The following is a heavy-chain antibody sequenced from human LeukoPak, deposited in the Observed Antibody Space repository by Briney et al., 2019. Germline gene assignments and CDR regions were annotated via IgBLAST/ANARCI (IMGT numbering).Heavy chain of an antibody. D-gene: IGHD2-15*01. Sequence: GGSLRLSCATSGFEFSRSWMHWVRQAPGKGLAWVSHINTDGSTTNYADSVKGRFTISRDNNKNTLRLQMNNLRAEDTAVYYCAREISGRDDYWGQGTLVTVSS. J-gene: IGHJ4*02. CDR1: GFEFSRSW. CDR3: AREISGRDDY. CDR2: INTDGSTT. V-gene: IGHV3-74*01.